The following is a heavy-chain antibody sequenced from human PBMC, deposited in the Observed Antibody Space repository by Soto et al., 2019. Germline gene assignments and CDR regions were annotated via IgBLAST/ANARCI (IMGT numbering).Heavy chain of an antibody. D-gene: IGHD6-13*01. CDR2: IYPGDSET. J-gene: IGHJ4*02. Sequence: GESLKISCTGSGYSFSTYWIAWVRQMPGKGLEWMGIIYPGDSETRYSPSFHGKVTISADRSIDTAYLQWNSLEASDTAFYFCARSPRSSPYFDYWGQGALVTVSS. V-gene: IGHV5-51*01. CDR1: GYSFSTYW. CDR3: ARSPRSSPYFDY.